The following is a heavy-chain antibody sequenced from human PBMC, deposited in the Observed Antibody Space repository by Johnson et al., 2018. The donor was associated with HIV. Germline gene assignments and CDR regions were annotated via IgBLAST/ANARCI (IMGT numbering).Heavy chain of an antibody. CDR3: ARGRIAARPI. J-gene: IGHJ3*02. Sequence: VQLVESGGGVVQPGRSLRLSCAASGFTFSSYAMHWVRQAPGKGLEWVSGISWNSGSIGYADSVKGRFTISRENAKNSLYLQMNSLRAEDTAVYYCARGRIAARPIWGQGTMVTVSS. CDR2: ISWNSGSI. D-gene: IGHD6-6*01. CDR1: GFTFSSYA. V-gene: IGHV3-9*01.